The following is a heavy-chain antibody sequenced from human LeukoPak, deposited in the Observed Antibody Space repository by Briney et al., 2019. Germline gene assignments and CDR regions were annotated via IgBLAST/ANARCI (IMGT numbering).Heavy chain of an antibody. CDR3: ARVRRPGYGAEPSGRLYFDY. Sequence: PGGSLRLSCAASGFTFSSYSMNWVRQAPGKGLEWVSSISSSSSYIYYADSVKGRFTISRDNSKNTLYLQMNSLRAEDTAVYYCARVRRPGYGAEPSGRLYFDYWGQGTLVTVSS. CDR2: ISSSSSYI. J-gene: IGHJ4*02. CDR1: GFTFSSYS. D-gene: IGHD4-17*01. V-gene: IGHV3-21*01.